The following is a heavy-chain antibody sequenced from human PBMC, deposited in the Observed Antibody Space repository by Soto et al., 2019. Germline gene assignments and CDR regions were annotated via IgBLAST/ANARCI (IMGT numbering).Heavy chain of an antibody. D-gene: IGHD1-26*01. Sequence: ASVKVSCKASGYTFTTHAMHWVRQAPGQSLEWMGWINGGTGQTKHSQRFQGRVNITRDTSASTAYMDLSSLRPEDTAVYYCARGKGMGENYYYGLDIWGQGTTVTVSS. CDR3: ARGKGMGENYYYGLDI. V-gene: IGHV1-3*01. CDR2: INGGTGQT. CDR1: GYTFTTHA. J-gene: IGHJ6*02.